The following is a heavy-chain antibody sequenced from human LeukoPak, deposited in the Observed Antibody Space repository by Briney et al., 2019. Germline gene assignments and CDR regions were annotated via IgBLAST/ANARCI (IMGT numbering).Heavy chain of an antibody. D-gene: IGHD3-22*01. CDR1: GYTLTELS. J-gene: IGHJ4*02. CDR2: FDPEDGET. Sequence: ASVKVSRKVSGYTLTELSMHWVRQAPGKGLEWMGGFDPEDGETIYAQKFQGRVTMTEDTSTDTAYMELSSLRSEDTAVYYCATALNTLDYYDSSGYFVYWGQGTLVTVSS. V-gene: IGHV1-24*01. CDR3: ATALNTLDYYDSSGYFVY.